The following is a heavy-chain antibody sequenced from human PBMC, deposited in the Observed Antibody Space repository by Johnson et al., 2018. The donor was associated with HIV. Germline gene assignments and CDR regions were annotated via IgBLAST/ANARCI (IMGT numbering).Heavy chain of an antibody. CDR2: IRYDGSNK. CDR3: AKGMGQWLARGAFDI. Sequence: QVHLVESGGGVVQPGGSLRLSCAASGFTFSSYGMHWVRQAPGKGLEWVAFIRYDGSNKYYADSVKGRFTISRDNSKNTLYLQMNSLRAEDTAVYYCAKGMGQWLARGAFDIWGQGTMVTVSS. D-gene: IGHD6-19*01. V-gene: IGHV3-30*02. J-gene: IGHJ3*02. CDR1: GFTFSSYG.